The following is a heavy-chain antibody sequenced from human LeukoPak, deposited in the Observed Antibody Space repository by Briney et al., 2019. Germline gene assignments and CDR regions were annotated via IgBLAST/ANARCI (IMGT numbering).Heavy chain of an antibody. CDR1: GGSISSYY. Sequence: SETLSLTCTVSGGSISSYYWSWIRQPPGKGLEWIGSFYYTGSTYYNPSLKSRVTISVDTSKNQFSLKLSSVTAADTAVYYCARAATPSGIAAAGQYFDYWGQGTLVSVSS. D-gene: IGHD6-13*01. CDR2: FYYTGST. CDR3: ARAATPSGIAAAGQYFDY. V-gene: IGHV4-59*12. J-gene: IGHJ4*02.